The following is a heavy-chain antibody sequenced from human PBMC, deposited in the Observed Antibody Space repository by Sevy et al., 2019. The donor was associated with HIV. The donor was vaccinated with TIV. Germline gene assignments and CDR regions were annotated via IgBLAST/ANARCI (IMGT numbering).Heavy chain of an antibody. D-gene: IGHD3-22*01. CDR3: AKGGGGHYDPDEIGYYFYYYNMDV. J-gene: IGHJ6*03. V-gene: IGHV3-23*01. Sequence: GESLKISCAVSGFSFDSYGMTWVRRAPGKGLEWVSGISGSGTRTYYADSVKGRFIISRDNSKNTLYLQMNSLRSEDTAIYYCAKGGGGHYDPDEIGYYFYYYNMDVWGKGTTVTVSS. CDR2: ISGSGTRT. CDR1: GFSFDSYG.